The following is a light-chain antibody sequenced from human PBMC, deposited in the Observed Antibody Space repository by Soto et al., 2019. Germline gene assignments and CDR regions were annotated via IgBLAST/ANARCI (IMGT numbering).Light chain of an antibody. J-gene: IGKJ4*01. CDR3: QQLNSYT. V-gene: IGKV1-9*01. CDR2: AAS. CDR1: QGISSY. Sequence: DIQLTQSPSFLSASVGDRVTITCRASQGISSYLAWCQQKPGKAPKPLIYAASTLQSGVPSRFSGSGSGTEFTLTISSLQPEDFATYYCQQLNSYTFGGGTKV.